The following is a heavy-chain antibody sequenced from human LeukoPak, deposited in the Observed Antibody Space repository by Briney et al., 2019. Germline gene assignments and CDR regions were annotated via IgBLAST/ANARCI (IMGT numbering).Heavy chain of an antibody. D-gene: IGHD1-20*01. J-gene: IGHJ6*03. CDR3: ARDGDSGYNWKLYYMDV. Sequence: GASLRLSCAASGFSFSSYWMHWVRQDPGKGLVWVSRINTDGSSTNYADSVKGRFTISRDNAKNTLYLEMNSLRVEDTAVYYCARDGDSGYNWKLYYMDVWGKGTTVTVSS. CDR1: GFSFSSYW. CDR2: INTDGSST. V-gene: IGHV3-74*01.